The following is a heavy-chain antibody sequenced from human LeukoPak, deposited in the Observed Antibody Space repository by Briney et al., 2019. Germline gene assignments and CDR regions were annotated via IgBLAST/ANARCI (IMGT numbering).Heavy chain of an antibody. V-gene: IGHV3-7*01. J-gene: IGHJ6*03. CDR2: IKQDGNEK. CDR1: GGSISSGDYY. CDR3: ARDRRDAYYYTYYYMDV. Sequence: QPSQTLSLTCTVSGGSISSGDYYWSWIRQPPGKGLEWVANIKQDGNEKYYVDSVKGRFTISRDNAKNSLYLQMNSLRAEDTAVYYCARDRRDAYYYTYYYMDVWGKGTTVTVSS.